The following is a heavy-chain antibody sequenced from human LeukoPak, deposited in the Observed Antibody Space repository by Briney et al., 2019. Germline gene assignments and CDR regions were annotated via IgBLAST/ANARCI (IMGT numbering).Heavy chain of an antibody. CDR3: ARDQSNGVAGTVFDY. V-gene: IGHV6-1*01. CDR1: GDSVSSNSAA. CDR2: TYYRSKWSN. Sequence: PSQTPSLTCDISGDSVSSNSAAWNWIRQSPSRGLEWLGRTYYRSKWSNDYAVSVKSRITINSDTSKNQFSLQLISVTPDDTAVYYCARDQSNGVAGTVFDYWGQGTLVTVSS. J-gene: IGHJ4*02. D-gene: IGHD6-19*01.